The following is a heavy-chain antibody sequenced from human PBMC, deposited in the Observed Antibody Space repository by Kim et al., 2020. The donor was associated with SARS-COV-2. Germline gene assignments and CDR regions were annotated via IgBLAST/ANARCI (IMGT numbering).Heavy chain of an antibody. CDR3: ARGAVERLFGELLF. J-gene: IGHJ4*01. D-gene: IGHD3-10*02. Sequence: SQTLSLTCAISGDSVSSNSAAWNWIRQSPSSGLEWLGRTYYRSKWYNDYAVSAKSRITINPDTSKNQFSLQLNSVTPEDTAVYYCARGAVERLFGELLFWGQGTLVTVSS. CDR2: TYYRSKWYN. V-gene: IGHV6-1*01. CDR1: GDSVSSNSAA.